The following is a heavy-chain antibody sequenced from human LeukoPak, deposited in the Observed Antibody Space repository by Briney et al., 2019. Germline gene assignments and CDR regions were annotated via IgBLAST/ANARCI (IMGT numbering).Heavy chain of an antibody. J-gene: IGHJ5*02. D-gene: IGHD4-17*01. Sequence: ASVKVSCKASGYTFTSYYMHWVRQAPGQGLEWMGIINPSGGSTSYAQKFQGRVTMTRDTSTSTVYMELSSLRSEDTAVYYCARGPTVTTRYNWFDPWGQGTLVTVSS. CDR2: INPSGGST. CDR3: ARGPTVTTRYNWFDP. V-gene: IGHV1-46*01. CDR1: GYTFTSYY.